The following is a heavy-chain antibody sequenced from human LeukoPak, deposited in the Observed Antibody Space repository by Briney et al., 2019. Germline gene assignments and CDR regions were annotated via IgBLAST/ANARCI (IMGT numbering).Heavy chain of an antibody. V-gene: IGHV3-48*01. Sequence: PGGSLRLSCAASGFTFNTYNMNWVRQAPGKGLEWVSSISSSSISIFYADSVKGPFTISRDNAKNSLYLQMNSLRGDDTAMYYCARGLYYYDSHDTFNIWGQGTMVTVS. J-gene: IGHJ3*02. CDR2: ISSSSISI. D-gene: IGHD3-22*01. CDR1: GFTFNTYN. CDR3: ARGLYYYDSHDTFNI.